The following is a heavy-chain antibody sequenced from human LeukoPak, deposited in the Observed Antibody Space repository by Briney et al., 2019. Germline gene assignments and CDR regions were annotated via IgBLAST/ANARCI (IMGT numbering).Heavy chain of an antibody. Sequence: GGSLRLSCAASGFTFSSYSMNWVRQAPGKGLEWVSYISSSSSTIYYADSVKGRFTISRDNAKNSLYLQMNSLRAEDTAVYYCARGRVGYYDSSGYAFDIWGQGTMVTVSS. CDR1: GFTFSSYS. J-gene: IGHJ3*02. D-gene: IGHD3-22*01. CDR3: ARGRVGYYDSSGYAFDI. V-gene: IGHV3-48*01. CDR2: ISSSSSTI.